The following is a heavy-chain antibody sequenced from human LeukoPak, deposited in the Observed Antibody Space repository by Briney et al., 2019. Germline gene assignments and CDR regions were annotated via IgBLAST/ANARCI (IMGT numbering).Heavy chain of an antibody. CDR2: IYTSGNT. V-gene: IGHV4-4*07. CDR3: ARVDLRAAFFDY. Sequence: PSETLSLTCTVSGGSISSHYWTWIRQPAGKGLEWIGRIYTSGNTGYNPSLKSRVTMSVDTSKNQFSLNLSSVTAADTAVYYCARVDLRAAFFDYWGQRTLVTLSS. J-gene: IGHJ4*02. CDR1: GGSISSHY. D-gene: IGHD2-15*01.